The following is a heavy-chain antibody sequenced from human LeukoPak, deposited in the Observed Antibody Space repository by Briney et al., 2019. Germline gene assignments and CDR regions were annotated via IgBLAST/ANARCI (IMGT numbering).Heavy chain of an antibody. CDR2: VHYGGSNK. J-gene: IGHJ4*02. CDR3: ARVRYSYGNSIDY. D-gene: IGHD5-18*01. CDR1: GFTFSSYG. V-gene: IGHV3-30*02. Sequence: PGGSLRLSCAASGFTFSSYGMHWVRQAPGKGLEWVAFVHYGGSNKYYADSVKGRFAISRDNSKNTLYLQMNSLRAEGTAVYYCARVRYSYGNSIDYWGQGTLVTVSS.